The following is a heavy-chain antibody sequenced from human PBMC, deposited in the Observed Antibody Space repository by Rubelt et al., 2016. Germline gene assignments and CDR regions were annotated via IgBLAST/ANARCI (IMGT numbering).Heavy chain of an antibody. CDR2: IYFSGYT. J-gene: IGHJ5*02. D-gene: IGHD3-10*01. CDR1: GFTFSSYA. V-gene: IGHV3-23*02. Sequence: EVQLLESGGGLVQPGGSLRLSCAASGFTFSSYAMSWVRQAPGKGLEWLGYIYFSGYTSYSPSLKGRVANSLETSKNQFSLKLNSVPAADTAVYYCARVTYYDGSGPNFKEGGYWFDPWGQGTLVTVSS. CDR3: ARVTYYDGSGPNFKEGGYWFDP.